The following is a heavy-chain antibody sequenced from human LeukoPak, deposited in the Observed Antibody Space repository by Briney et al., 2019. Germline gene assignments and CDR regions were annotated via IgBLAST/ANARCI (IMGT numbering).Heavy chain of an antibody. D-gene: IGHD3-22*01. J-gene: IGHJ3*02. Sequence: SETLSLTCTVSGGSISSYYWNWIRQPPGKGLEYTGYIYYSGSTNYNPSLKSRVTISVDTSKNQFSLKLSSVTAADTAVYHCARRHYYYDSSGYLHDAFDTWGQGTMVSVSS. CDR2: IYYSGST. V-gene: IGHV4-59*08. CDR3: ARRHYYYDSSGYLHDAFDT. CDR1: GGSISSYY.